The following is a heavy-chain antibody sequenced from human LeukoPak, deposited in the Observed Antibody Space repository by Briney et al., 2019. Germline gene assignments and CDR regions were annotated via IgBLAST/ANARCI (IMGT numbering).Heavy chain of an antibody. CDR3: ARDLADYYDSSGGAFDI. J-gene: IGHJ3*02. D-gene: IGHD3-22*01. CDR2: INPNSGGT. CDR1: GYTFTGYY. V-gene: IGHV1-2*02. Sequence: ASVTVSCKASGYTFTGYYMHWVRQAPGQGLEWMGWINPNSGGTNYAQKFQGRVTMTRDTSISTAYMELSRLRSDDTAVYYCARDLADYYDSSGGAFDIWGQGTMVTVSS.